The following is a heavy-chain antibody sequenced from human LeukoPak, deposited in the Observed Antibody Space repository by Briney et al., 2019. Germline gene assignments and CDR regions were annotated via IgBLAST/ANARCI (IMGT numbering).Heavy chain of an antibody. CDR1: GFTFDDYA. Sequence: GRSLRLSCAAAGFTFDDYAMHWVRQAPGKGLEWVSTVNWNSGRMEYADSVKGRFTISRDNAKNSLYLQMNSLRDEDTALYYCAKDGQRRAVSVVTYMDVWGKGTTVTVSS. CDR2: VNWNSGRM. V-gene: IGHV3-9*01. D-gene: IGHD6-19*01. CDR3: AKDGQRRAVSVVTYMDV. J-gene: IGHJ6*03.